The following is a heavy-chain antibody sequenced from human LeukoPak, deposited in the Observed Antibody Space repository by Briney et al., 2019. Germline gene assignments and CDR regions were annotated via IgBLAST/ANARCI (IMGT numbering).Heavy chain of an antibody. CDR2: ISSSSSYI. CDR1: GFTFSSYS. V-gene: IGHV3-21*01. J-gene: IGHJ3*02. Sequence: KPGGSLRLSCAASGFTFSSYSMNWARQAPGKGLEWVSSISSSSSYIYYADSVKGRFTISRDNAKNSLYLQMNSLRAEDTAVYYCARVVAVAGRAFDIWGQGTMVTVSS. D-gene: IGHD6-19*01. CDR3: ARVVAVAGRAFDI.